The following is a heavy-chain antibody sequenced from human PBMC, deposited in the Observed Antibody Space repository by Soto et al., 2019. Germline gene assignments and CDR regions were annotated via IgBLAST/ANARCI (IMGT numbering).Heavy chain of an antibody. CDR3: ATAPGPY. CDR2: IYYSGST. V-gene: IGHV4-30-4*01. J-gene: IGHJ4*02. CDR1: GGSISSGDYY. Sequence: SETLSLTCTVSGGSISSGDYYWSWIRQPPGKGLEWIGYIYYSGSTYCNPSLKSRVTISVDRSKNQFSLKLSSVTAADTAVYYCATAPGPYWGQGTLVTVSS.